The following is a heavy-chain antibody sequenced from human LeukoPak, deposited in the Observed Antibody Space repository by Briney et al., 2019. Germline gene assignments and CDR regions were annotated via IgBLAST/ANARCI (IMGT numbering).Heavy chain of an antibody. CDR3: XXXXXTSCRGAYCYPFDS. CDR1: GFTFSTYA. V-gene: IGHV3-23*01. J-gene: IGHJ4*02. CDR2: TSSSDAGT. D-gene: IGHD2-21*01. Sequence: GGSLRLSCAASGFTFSTYAMSWVRQTPGEGLEWVAATSSSDAGTYHADSVRGRFTISRDNSKNTLYLQMNSLRAEDAAVYFXXXXXXTSCRGAYCYPFDSWGQGTLVTVSS.